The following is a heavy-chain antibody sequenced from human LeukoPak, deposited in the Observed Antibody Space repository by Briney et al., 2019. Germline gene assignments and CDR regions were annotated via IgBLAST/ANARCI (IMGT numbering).Heavy chain of an antibody. J-gene: IGHJ6*02. D-gene: IGHD3-3*02. V-gene: IGHV4-34*01. CDR2: INHSGST. CDR1: GGSFSGYY. Sequence: SETLSLTCAVYGGSFSGYYWSWIRQPPGKGLEWIGEINHSGSTNYNPSLKSRVTISVDTSKNQFSLKLSSVTAADTAVYYCARHFASRVGANYGMDVWGQGTTVTVFS. CDR3: ARHFASRVGANYGMDV.